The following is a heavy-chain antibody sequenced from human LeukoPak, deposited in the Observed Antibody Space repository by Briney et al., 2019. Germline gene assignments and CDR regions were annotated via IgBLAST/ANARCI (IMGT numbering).Heavy chain of an antibody. D-gene: IGHD3-3*01. CDR3: AKDWSGGWALDY. J-gene: IGHJ4*02. V-gene: IGHV3-30*18. CDR2: ISYDGSNK. CDR1: GVTFSSYG. Sequence: PGGSLRLSCAASGVTFSSYGMHWVRQAPGKGLEWVAVISYDGSNKYYADSVKGRFTISRDNSKNTLYLQMNSLRAEDTAVYYCAKDWSGGWALDYWGQGTLVTVSS.